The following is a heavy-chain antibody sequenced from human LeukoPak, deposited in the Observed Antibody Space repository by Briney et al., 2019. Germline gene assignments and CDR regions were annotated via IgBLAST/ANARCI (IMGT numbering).Heavy chain of an antibody. J-gene: IGHJ6*03. V-gene: IGHV5-51*01. D-gene: IGHD5-12*01. CDR1: GYRFTNYW. CDR3: ARRGRNPGHYYYYYMDV. CDR2: IYPGDSDT. Sequence: GESLKISCKGSGYRFTNYWIGWVRQMPGKGLEWMGIIYPGDSDTRYSPSFQGQVTISADKSITTAYLQWSSLKASDTAMYYCARRGRNPGHYYYYYMDVWGKGTTVTVSS.